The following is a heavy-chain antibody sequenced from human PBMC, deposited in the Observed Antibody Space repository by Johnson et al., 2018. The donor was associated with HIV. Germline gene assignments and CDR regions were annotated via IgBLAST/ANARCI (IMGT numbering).Heavy chain of an antibody. D-gene: IGHD1-26*01. J-gene: IGHJ3*02. V-gene: IGHV3-20*04. CDR3: AKTYSGSNRDAFDI. Sequence: VQLVESGGGVVRPGGSLRLSCAASGFTFNDYAMSWVRQAPGKGLEWVSGINWNGGSTGYTDSVKGRFTISRDNAKNSLYLQMNSLRAEDTAVYYCAKTYSGSNRDAFDIWGQGTMVTVSS. CDR1: GFTFNDYA. CDR2: INWNGGST.